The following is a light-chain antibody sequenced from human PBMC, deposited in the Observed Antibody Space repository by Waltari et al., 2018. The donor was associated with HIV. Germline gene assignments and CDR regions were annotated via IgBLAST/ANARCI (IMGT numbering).Light chain of an antibody. CDR3: QHYAHLPYS. J-gene: IGKJ2*01. Sequence: DIQMTQSPSSLSASVGDRVTITCQASQDISRFLNWYQQKPGKAPKLLIYDASSLEAGVPPRFSGSGSGTDFTFTISSLQPEDIATYFCQHYAHLPYSFGQGTKLQI. CDR2: DAS. V-gene: IGKV1-33*01. CDR1: QDISRF.